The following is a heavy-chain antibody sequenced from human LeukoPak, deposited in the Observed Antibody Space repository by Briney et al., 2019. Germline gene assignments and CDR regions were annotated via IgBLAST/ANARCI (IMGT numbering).Heavy chain of an antibody. V-gene: IGHV5-51*01. CDR1: GYSFTNYW. D-gene: IGHD6-13*01. Sequence: GASLQISCKGSGYSFTNYWIGWVRQLPGQGLEWLGIIFPDGSDTRYSPSFQGQVTISADKSITTAYLQWSSLKASDTAMYYCARLTSSWSFDYWGQGTLVTVSS. CDR3: ARLTSSWSFDY. J-gene: IGHJ4*02. CDR2: IFPDGSDT.